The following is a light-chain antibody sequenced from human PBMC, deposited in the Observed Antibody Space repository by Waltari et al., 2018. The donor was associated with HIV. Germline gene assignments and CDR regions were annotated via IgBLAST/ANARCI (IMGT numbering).Light chain of an antibody. CDR1: RSDIGDYNF. CDR2: DVS. Sequence: QSALTQPASVSGSPGQSITISCTGTRSDIGDYNFVAWYQQHPDSAPKLIIYDVSDRPSGVSIRFSGSKAGNTASLTISGLQAEDEADYYCSSFSLTSTLVFGTGTKVTVL. CDR3: SSFSLTSTLV. J-gene: IGLJ1*01. V-gene: IGLV2-14*03.